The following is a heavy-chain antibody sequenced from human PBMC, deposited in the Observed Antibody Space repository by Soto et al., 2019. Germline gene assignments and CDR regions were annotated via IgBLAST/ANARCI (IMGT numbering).Heavy chain of an antibody. CDR1: GGTFSSYA. J-gene: IGHJ5*02. CDR3: ARSHGVVVVAATGWFDP. Sequence: QVQLVQSGAEVKKPGSSVKVSCKASGGTFSSYAISWVRQAPGQGLEWMGGSIPIFGTANYAQKFQGRVTITADESTSTAYMELSSLRSEDTAVYYCARSHGVVVVAATGWFDPWGQGTLVTVSS. V-gene: IGHV1-69*01. D-gene: IGHD2-15*01. CDR2: SIPIFGTA.